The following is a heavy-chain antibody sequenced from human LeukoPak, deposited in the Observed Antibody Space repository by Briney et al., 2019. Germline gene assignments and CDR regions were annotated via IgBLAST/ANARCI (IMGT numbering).Heavy chain of an antibody. V-gene: IGHV3-73*01. D-gene: IGHD3-10*01. CDR2: VTSKTNSYAT. CDR3: AAGITLVRGGTFDI. Sequence: GGSLRLSCAASGFTFSSYSMNWVRQAPGKGLEWIGRVTSKTNSYATAYAASVKGRFTVSRDDSKKTAYLQMNSLKTEDTAVYYCAAGITLVRGGTFDIWGQGTMVIVSS. J-gene: IGHJ3*02. CDR1: GFTFSSYS.